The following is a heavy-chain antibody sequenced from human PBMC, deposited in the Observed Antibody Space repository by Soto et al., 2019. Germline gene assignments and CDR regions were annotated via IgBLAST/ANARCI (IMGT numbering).Heavy chain of an antibody. CDR2: ISASGGDT. D-gene: IGHD1-1*01. J-gene: IGHJ5*02. Sequence: EAQMLESGGGSVQPGGSLRLSCAASGFTFSTYAVAWVRQSPGQGLEWVSSISASGGDTWYADSVKGRFTSSRDNSKNTLYLQMNSLRVEDTAVYYCARRPTATASWGQGTLVTVSS. CDR1: GFTFSTYA. V-gene: IGHV3-23*01. CDR3: ARRPTATAS.